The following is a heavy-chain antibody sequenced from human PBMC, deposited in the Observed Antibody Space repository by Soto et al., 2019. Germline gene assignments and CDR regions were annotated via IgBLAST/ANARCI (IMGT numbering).Heavy chain of an antibody. CDR2: ISSSSSYI. Sequence: EVQLVESGGGLVKPGGSLRLSCAASGFTFSSYSMNWVRQAPGKGLEWVSSISSSSSYIYYADSVKGRFTIARDNAKNSLELQMNSLRAEDTAVYYCARGVYYYGSGSYSKFDYWGQGTLVTVSS. CDR1: GFTFSSYS. V-gene: IGHV3-21*01. D-gene: IGHD3-10*01. J-gene: IGHJ4*02. CDR3: ARGVYYYGSGSYSKFDY.